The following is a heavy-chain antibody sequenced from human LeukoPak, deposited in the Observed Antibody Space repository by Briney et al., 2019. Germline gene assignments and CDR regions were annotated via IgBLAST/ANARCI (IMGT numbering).Heavy chain of an antibody. CDR3: AKDLHAFYDSSGYFDY. Sequence: GRSLRLSCAASGFTFSNYGMNWVRLAPGKGLEWVSAISGNGDSTYYADSVKGRFTISRDNSKNTLYLQMNSLRAEDTAVYYCAKDLHAFYDSSGYFDYWGQGTLVTVSS. J-gene: IGHJ4*02. V-gene: IGHV3-23*01. CDR1: GFTFSNYG. D-gene: IGHD3-22*01. CDR2: ISGNGDST.